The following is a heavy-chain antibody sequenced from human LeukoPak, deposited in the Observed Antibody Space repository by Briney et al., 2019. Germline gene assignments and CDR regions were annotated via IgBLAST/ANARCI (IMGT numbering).Heavy chain of an antibody. Sequence: IPSETLSLTCAVSGGSISSGGYSWSWIRQPPGKGLEWIGYIYYSGCTYYNPSLKSRVTISVDTSKNQFSLKLSSVTAADTAVYYCARADLQYYDYVWGSYRPPGNAFDIWGQGTMVTVSS. J-gene: IGHJ3*02. CDR2: IYYSGCT. CDR1: GGSISSGGYS. CDR3: ARADLQYYDYVWGSYRPPGNAFDI. D-gene: IGHD3-16*02. V-gene: IGHV4-30-4*07.